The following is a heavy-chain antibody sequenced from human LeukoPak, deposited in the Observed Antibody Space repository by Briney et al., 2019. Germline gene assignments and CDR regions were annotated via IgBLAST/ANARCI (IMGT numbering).Heavy chain of an antibody. CDR1: GGSISSSSYY. J-gene: IGHJ4*02. V-gene: IGHV4-39*07. CDR2: INHSGST. Sequence: PSETLSLTCTVSGGSISSSSYYWSWIRQPPGKGLEWIGEINHSGSTNYNPSLKSRATISVDTSKNQFSLKLSSVTAADTAVYYCARGGLDTAIPDYWGQGTLVTVSS. D-gene: IGHD5-18*01. CDR3: ARGGLDTAIPDY.